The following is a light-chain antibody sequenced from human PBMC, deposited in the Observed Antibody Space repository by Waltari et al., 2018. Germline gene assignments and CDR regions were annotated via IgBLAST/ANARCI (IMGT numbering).Light chain of an antibody. V-gene: IGLV1-51*01. J-gene: IGLJ2*01. CDR2: HTS. CDR1: TATRCNNH. CDR3: ATWDNNLKAEI. Sequence: QSVLTQPPSGSAAPGREVTISCSGSTATRCNNHVSWHQCLPDTAPNIDICHTSPRHPAIPDRFSGSRSGTSATLTITGLQTGDEGDYYCATWDNNLKAEIFGGGTTLTVL.